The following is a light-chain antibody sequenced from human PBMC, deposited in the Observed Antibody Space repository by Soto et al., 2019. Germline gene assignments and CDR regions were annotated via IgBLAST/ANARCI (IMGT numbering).Light chain of an antibody. J-gene: IGKJ1*01. Sequence: EIVMTQFPATLSVSPGERATLSCRASQSVRSNLAWYQQKPGQAPRLLIFAASTRATVIPARFRGSGSGTEFTLTISDLQSEDFAVYYCQQYNNWPPWTLGQGTKVDIK. CDR2: AAS. CDR1: QSVRSN. V-gene: IGKV3-15*01. CDR3: QQYNNWPPWT.